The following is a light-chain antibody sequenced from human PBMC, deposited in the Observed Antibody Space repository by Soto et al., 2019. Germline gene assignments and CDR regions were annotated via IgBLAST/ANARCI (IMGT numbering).Light chain of an antibody. CDR1: SSSIGSNY. V-gene: IGLV1-47*02. Sequence: QSAMTQPPSASGTPGQRVTISCSGSSSSIGSNYVYWYQQVPGTAPKLLIYSNNQRPSGVPDRFSGSKSGTSASLAISGLRSEDEADYYCAAWDDSLSGWLFGGGTQLTVL. CDR2: SNN. CDR3: AAWDDSLSGWL. J-gene: IGLJ7*01.